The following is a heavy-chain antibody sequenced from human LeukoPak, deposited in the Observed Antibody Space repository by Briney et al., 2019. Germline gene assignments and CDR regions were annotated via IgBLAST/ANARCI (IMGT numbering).Heavy chain of an antibody. CDR2: INHSGST. V-gene: IGHV4-34*01. D-gene: IGHD3-10*01. CDR1: GGSFSGYY. J-gene: IGHJ5*02. Sequence: SETLSLTCAVYGGSFSGYYWSWIRQPPGKGLEWIGEINHSGSTNYNPALRRRVTIPVDTSKNQFSLKLSSVTAADTAVYYCARDQGSYYYGSGGGNWFDPWGQGTLVTVSS. CDR3: ARDQGSYYYGSGGGNWFDP.